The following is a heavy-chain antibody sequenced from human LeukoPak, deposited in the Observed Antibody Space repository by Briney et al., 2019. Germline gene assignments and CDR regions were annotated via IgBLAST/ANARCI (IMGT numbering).Heavy chain of an antibody. CDR2: IYYSGGT. Sequence: SETLSLTCTVSGGSINDYYWSWIRQPPGKGLEWIGYIYYSGGTNYNPSLKSRVTISVDTSKNQFSLKLSSVTAADTAMYYRARDGSIYGILDYWGQGTLVTVSA. V-gene: IGHV4-59*01. CDR3: ARDGSIYGILDY. J-gene: IGHJ4*02. D-gene: IGHD5-18*01. CDR1: GGSINDYY.